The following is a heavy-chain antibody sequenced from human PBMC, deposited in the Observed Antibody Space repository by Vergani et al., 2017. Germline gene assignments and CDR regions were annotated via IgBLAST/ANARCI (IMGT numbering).Heavy chain of an antibody. Sequence: VEAGGGLVQPGGSLRLSCTASGFTFQAFAFHWVRQVSGRGLEWVSGIDRNYGVKNGNSFEGRFSISRDNAKKAVFLQMNNLRHEDTALYFCVKGNYYDADGPFDLWGRGTLVTVSS. J-gene: IGHJ2*01. D-gene: IGHD3-3*01. CDR2: IDRNYGVK. CDR3: VKGNYYDADGPFDL. V-gene: IGHV3-9*01. CDR1: GFTFQAFA.